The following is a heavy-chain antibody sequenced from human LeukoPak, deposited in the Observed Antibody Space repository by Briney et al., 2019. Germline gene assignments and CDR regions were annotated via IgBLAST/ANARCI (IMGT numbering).Heavy chain of an antibody. Sequence: PGGSLRLSCAASGYTFTSYYMHWVRQAPGQGLEWMGIINPSGGSTSYAQKFQGRVTMTRDTSTSTVYMELSSLKSEDTAVYYCARICPDDVDTAMAGTCYYYGMDVWGQGTTVTVSS. CDR1: GYTFTSYY. V-gene: IGHV1-46*01. J-gene: IGHJ6*02. CDR3: ARICPDDVDTAMAGTCYYYGMDV. CDR2: INPSGGST. D-gene: IGHD5-18*01.